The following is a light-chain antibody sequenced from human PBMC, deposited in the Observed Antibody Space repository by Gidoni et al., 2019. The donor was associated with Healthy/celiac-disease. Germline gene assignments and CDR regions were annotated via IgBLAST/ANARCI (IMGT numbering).Light chain of an antibody. CDR2: DAS. CDR3: QQRSNWPPSIT. CDR1: QSVSSY. J-gene: IGKJ5*01. Sequence: EIVLTQSPATLSLSPGERATLSCRASQSVSSYLAWYQQKPGQAPRLLIYDASNRTTGIPARFSGSGSGTDFALTISSIEPEDFAVYYCQQRSNWPPSITFGQGTRLEIK. V-gene: IGKV3-11*01.